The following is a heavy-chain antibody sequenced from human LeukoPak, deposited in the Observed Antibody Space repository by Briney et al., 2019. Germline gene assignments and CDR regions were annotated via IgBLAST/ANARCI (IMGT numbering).Heavy chain of an antibody. D-gene: IGHD6-13*01. CDR3: ALSRVSQQLAAFDY. J-gene: IGHJ4*02. CDR2: IYWNDDK. CDR1: GFSLSTSGVG. Sequence: SGPTLVKPTQTLTLTCTFSGFSLSTSGVGVGWIRQPPVKALEWLALIYWNDDKRYSPSLKSRLTITKDTSKNQVVLTMTNMDPGDTATYYCALSRVSQQLAAFDYWGQGTLVTVSS. V-gene: IGHV2-5*01.